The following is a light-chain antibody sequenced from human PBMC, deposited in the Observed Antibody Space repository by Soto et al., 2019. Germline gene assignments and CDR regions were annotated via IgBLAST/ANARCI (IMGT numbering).Light chain of an antibody. CDR3: CSSAGSRV. CDR1: SSDVGSYNL. CDR2: EGS. Sequence: QSVLTQPASVSGSPGQSITISGTGTSSDVGSYNLVSWYQQHPGKAPKLMIYEGSKRPSGVSNRFSGSKSGNTASLTISGRQAEDEADYYCCSSAGSRVFGGGTKLTVL. J-gene: IGLJ2*01. V-gene: IGLV2-23*01.